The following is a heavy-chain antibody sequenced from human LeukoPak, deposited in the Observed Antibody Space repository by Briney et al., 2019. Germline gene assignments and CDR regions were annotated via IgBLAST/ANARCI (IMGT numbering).Heavy chain of an antibody. CDR2: ITGSGRTT. CDR3: ARDLSPVVRASPMGY. CDR1: GFTLRNYP. V-gene: IGHV3-23*01. J-gene: IGHJ4*02. D-gene: IGHD3-10*01. Sequence: PGGSLTLSCAASGFTLRNYPMNWVRQAPGKGLEWVSLITGSGRTTYYADSVKGRFTISSDTSKNTLYLQMNSLRAEDTAVYYCARDLSPVVRASPMGYWGQGTLVTVSS.